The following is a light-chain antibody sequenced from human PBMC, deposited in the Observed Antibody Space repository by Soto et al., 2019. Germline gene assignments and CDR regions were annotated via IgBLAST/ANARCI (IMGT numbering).Light chain of an antibody. CDR3: QRHGAT. CDR1: QSVSSSD. CDR2: GAS. Sequence: IVLTQSPGTMSMSPGESANLSCRARQSVSSSDLAWYQQKPAQAPRLLIYGASSRATGIPDRFSGSGSGTDFTLTISGLEPEDSAAYYCQRHGATFGQGTKVDIK. V-gene: IGKV3-20*01. J-gene: IGKJ1*01.